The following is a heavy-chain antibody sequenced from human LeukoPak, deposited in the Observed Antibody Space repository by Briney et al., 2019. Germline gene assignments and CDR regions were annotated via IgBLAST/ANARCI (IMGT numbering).Heavy chain of an antibody. V-gene: IGHV3-23*01. CDR2: ISGSGGGT. CDR3: AKAFTAYENWPPNWFDP. J-gene: IGHJ5*02. Sequence: GGSLRLSCAASGFTFSTFAMSWVRQAPGKGLEWVSDISGSGGGTYYADSVKGRLTISRDNSKNTLYLQMSSLRAEDTAVYYCAKAFTAYENWPPNWFDPWGQGTLVTVSS. CDR1: GFTFSTFA. D-gene: IGHD1-1*01.